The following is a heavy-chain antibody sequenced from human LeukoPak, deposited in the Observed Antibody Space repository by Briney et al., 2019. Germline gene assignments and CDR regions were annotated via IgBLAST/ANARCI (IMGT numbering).Heavy chain of an antibody. CDR1: GYSFTSYW. J-gene: IGHJ4*02. CDR2: IYPGDSDT. CDR3: AKGIGEQWLDRDFDY. D-gene: IGHD6-19*01. Sequence: GESLKISCKGSGYSFTSYWIGWVRQMPGKGLEWMGIIYPGDSDTRYSPSFQGQVTISADKSISTAYLQWSSLKASDTAMYYCAKGIGEQWLDRDFDYWGQGTLVTVSS. V-gene: IGHV5-51*01.